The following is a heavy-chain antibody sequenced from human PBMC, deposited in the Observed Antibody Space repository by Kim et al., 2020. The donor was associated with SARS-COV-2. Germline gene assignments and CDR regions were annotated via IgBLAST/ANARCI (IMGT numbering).Heavy chain of an antibody. CDR3: AKTRWDCRGPTCYSSFDY. V-gene: IGHV7-4-1*02. J-gene: IGHJ4*02. Sequence: ASVKVSCKTSGYTFATYAIHWVRQAPGQGLEWMGWINTNTGNPTYAQGFTGRFVFSFDTSVSTTYLQITSLKTEDTAVYYCAKTRWDCRGPTCYSSFDYWGQGTLVTVSS. CDR1: GYTFATYA. CDR2: INTNTGNP. D-gene: IGHD2-15*01.